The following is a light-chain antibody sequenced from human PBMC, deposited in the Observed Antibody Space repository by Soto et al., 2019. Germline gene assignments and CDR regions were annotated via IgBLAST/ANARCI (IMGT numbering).Light chain of an antibody. J-gene: IGLJ2*01. V-gene: IGLV2-14*01. CDR3: SSYTSSRTLV. CDR2: EVS. CDR1: SSDIGRFDY. Sequence: QSVLTQPPSASGSPGQSVTISCTGSSSDIGRFDYVSWYQQHPDKAPTLMIYEVSNRPSGVSHRFSGSKSGNTASLTISGLQAEDEADYYCSSYTSSRTLVFGGGTKLTVL.